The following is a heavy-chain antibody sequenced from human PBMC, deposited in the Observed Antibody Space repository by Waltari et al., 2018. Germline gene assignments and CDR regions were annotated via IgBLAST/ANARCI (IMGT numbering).Heavy chain of an antibody. CDR3: ASGYYDSSGYLFDY. D-gene: IGHD3-22*01. V-gene: IGHV1-2*06. J-gene: IGHJ4*02. CDR2: IKPHRGGT. CDR1: GCTLPGYY. Sequence: QVQLVQSGAEVKKPGASVQVSCKDSGCTLPGYYMRWVGQAPGQGLDWRGRIKPHRGGTNYAQKFQGRVTMTRDTSISTSYMELSMLRSDDTAVYYCASGYYDSSGYLFDYWGQGTLVTVSS.